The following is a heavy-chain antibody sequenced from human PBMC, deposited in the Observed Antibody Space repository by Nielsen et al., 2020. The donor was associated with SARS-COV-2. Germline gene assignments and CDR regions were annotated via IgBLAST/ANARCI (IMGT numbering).Heavy chain of an antibody. CDR3: ARVARGLSYYGSGPFDY. V-gene: IGHV3-23*03. CDR2: IYSGGSST. Sequence: GGSLRLSCAASGFTFSSYAMSWVRQAPGKGLEWVSVIYSGGSSTYYADSVRGRFTISRDNFKNTLNLQMNSLRAEDTAVYYCARVARGLSYYGSGPFDYWGQGTLVTVSS. J-gene: IGHJ4*02. D-gene: IGHD3-10*01. CDR1: GFTFSSYA.